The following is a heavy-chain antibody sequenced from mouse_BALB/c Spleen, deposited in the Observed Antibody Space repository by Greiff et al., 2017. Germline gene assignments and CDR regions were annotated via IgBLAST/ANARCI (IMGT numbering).Heavy chain of an antibody. J-gene: IGHJ4*01. D-gene: IGHD2-3*01. CDR2: ISYDGSN. CDR1: GYSITSGYY. Sequence: EVKLMESGPGLVKPSQSLSLTCSVTGYSITSGYYWNWIRQFPGNKLEWMGYISYDGSNNYNPSLKNRISITRDTSKNQFFLKLNSVTTEDTATYYCARTLYDYDAMDYWGQGTSVTVSS. V-gene: IGHV3-6*02. CDR3: ARTLYDYDAMDY.